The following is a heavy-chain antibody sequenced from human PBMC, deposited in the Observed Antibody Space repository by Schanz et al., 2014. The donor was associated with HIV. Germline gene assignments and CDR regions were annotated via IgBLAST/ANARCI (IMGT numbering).Heavy chain of an antibody. CDR2: INPTGGTT. CDR1: GYTFAKYF. J-gene: IGHJ6*02. D-gene: IGHD2-8*01. CDR3: ARDTNFVLDV. V-gene: IGHV1-46*01. Sequence: QVQLVQSGTEVKKPGASMNVSCKASGYTFAKYFLIHWVRQAPGQGLEWMGVINPTGGTTAYAEKFQGRVTMTRDTSTSTVYMELSSLRSDDTAVYYCARDTNFVLDVWGQGTTVTVSS.